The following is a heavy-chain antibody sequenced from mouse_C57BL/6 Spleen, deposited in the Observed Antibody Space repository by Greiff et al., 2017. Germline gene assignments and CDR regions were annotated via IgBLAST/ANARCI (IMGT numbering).Heavy chain of an antibody. D-gene: IGHD2-3*01. CDR3: ARSRWLHYAMDY. Sequence: VQLQQPGAELVRPGSSVKLSCKASGYTFTSYWMDWVKQRPGQGLEWIGNIYPSDSETHYNQKFKDKATLTVDKSSRTAYMQLSSLTSEDSAVYYCARSRWLHYAMDYWGQGTSVTVSS. CDR1: GYTFTSYW. CDR2: IYPSDSET. J-gene: IGHJ4*01. V-gene: IGHV1-61*01.